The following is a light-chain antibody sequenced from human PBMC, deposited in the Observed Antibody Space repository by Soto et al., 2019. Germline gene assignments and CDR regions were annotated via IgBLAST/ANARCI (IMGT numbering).Light chain of an antibody. CDR2: EVS. Sequence: QSALTQPPSASGSPGQSVTIPWTETSSDVGGYNYVSWYQQHPGKAPKLMIYEVSKRPSGVPDRFSGSKSGNTASLTVSGLQAEDEADYYCSSYAGSKTLFGGGTQLTVL. V-gene: IGLV2-8*01. CDR3: SSYAGSKTL. CDR1: SSDVGGYNY. J-gene: IGLJ2*01.